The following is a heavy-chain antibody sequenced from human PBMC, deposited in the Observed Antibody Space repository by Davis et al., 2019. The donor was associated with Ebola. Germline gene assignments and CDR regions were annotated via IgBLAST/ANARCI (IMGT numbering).Heavy chain of an antibody. V-gene: IGHV3-21*01. J-gene: IGHJ5*02. Sequence: GESLKISCAASGFTFSSYSMNWVRQAPGKGLEWVSSISISSSYIYYADSVKGRFTISRDNAKNSRYLQMNSLGAEDTAVYYCARLTGSYPGWFDPWGQGTLVTVSS. CDR2: ISISSSYI. CDR3: ARLTGSYPGWFDP. D-gene: IGHD1-26*01. CDR1: GFTFSSYS.